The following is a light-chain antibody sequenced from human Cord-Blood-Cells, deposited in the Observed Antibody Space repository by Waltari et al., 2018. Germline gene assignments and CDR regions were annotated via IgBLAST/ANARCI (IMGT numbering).Light chain of an antibody. V-gene: IGLV4-69*01. CDR1: RRHSSYT. J-gene: IGLJ3*02. CDR3: QTWGTGIQV. CDR2: LNSDGSH. Sequence: QLVLTQSPSASASLAASVKLTPTLSRRHSSYTLASPQHQPENGPRYLMKLNSDGSHTKGVGIPVRVSGSSSGAARYLTSSSLQSEDEADYYCQTWGTGIQVFGGGTKLTVL.